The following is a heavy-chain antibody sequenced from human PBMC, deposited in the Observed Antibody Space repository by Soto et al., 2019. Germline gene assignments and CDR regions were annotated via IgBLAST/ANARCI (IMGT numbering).Heavy chain of an antibody. V-gene: IGHV1-18*01. Sequence: ASVKVSCKASGNTFASHGFSWVRQAPGQGLEWMGWISGFNGQTNYALRFQGRVTLTTDASTSTAYMELRSLRSDDTAVYFCARVDPRGVAVVRDYWGQGTLVTVSS. CDR2: ISGFNGQT. D-gene: IGHD3-10*01. CDR3: ARVDPRGVAVVRDY. J-gene: IGHJ4*02. CDR1: GNTFASHG.